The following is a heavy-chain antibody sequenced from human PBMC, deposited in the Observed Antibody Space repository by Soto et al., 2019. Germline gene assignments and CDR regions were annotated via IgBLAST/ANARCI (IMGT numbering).Heavy chain of an antibody. D-gene: IGHD5-18*01. J-gene: IGHJ6*03. CDR1: GFTFSSYW. V-gene: IGHV3-7*01. CDR3: ARCGYSYYYYYYMDV. Sequence: GGSLRLSCAASGFTFSSYWMSWVRQAPGKGLEWVANIKQDGSEKYYVDSVKGRFNISRDNAKNSLYLQMNSLRAEDTAVYYCARCGYSYYYYYYMDVWGKGTTVTVSS. CDR2: IKQDGSEK.